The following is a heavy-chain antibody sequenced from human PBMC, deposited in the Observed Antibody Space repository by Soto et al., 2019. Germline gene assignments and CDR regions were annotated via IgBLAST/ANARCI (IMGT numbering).Heavy chain of an antibody. CDR2: IYYSGNA. CDR3: ARVRDAYSSSWYYWFDP. V-gene: IGHV4-59*12. CDR1: GGSISRVY. J-gene: IGHJ5*02. Sequence: SATLSLTCSFSGGSISRVYWSWIRQPPGKGLEWIGGIYYSGNARYKSSLASRVTMSVDTSKNWFSLKLSSVTAADTAVYFCARVRDAYSSSWYYWFDPWGQGTLVTVS. D-gene: IGHD6-13*01.